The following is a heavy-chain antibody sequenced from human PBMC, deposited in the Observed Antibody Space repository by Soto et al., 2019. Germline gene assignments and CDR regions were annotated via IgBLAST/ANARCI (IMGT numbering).Heavy chain of an antibody. D-gene: IGHD3-10*01. Sequence: GGSLRLSCEASGFPFNTYAMTWFRQLPGMGLEWVSTTSIGGNTDFAESVRGRFSVSRDNSKNTLYLQMTNLRDEDAAIYFCAKDLRPGLVVPTKSGFDPWGQGTRVTVSS. CDR1: GFPFNTYA. J-gene: IGHJ5*02. CDR2: TSIGGNT. CDR3: AKDLRPGLVVPTKSGFDP. V-gene: IGHV3-23*01.